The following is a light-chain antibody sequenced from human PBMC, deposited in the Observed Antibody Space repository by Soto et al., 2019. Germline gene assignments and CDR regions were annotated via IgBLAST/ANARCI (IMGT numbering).Light chain of an antibody. CDR1: QSVSTY. Sequence: IVLTQSPATLSLSPGERATLSCRASQSVSTYLAWYQQKPGQAPRLLIYDASNRAAVIPARFSGSGSGTDVTLTISSLEPEDFAVYYCQQRSSWLTFGGGTKVDIK. J-gene: IGKJ4*01. CDR2: DAS. V-gene: IGKV3-11*01. CDR3: QQRSSWLT.